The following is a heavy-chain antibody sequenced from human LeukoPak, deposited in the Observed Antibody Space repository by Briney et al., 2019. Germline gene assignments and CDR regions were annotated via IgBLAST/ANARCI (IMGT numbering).Heavy chain of an antibody. CDR3: ARGLYGDYDGAPY. CDR1: GGSFSGYY. Sequence: SETLSLTCADYGGSFSGYYWSWIRQPPGKGLEWIGEINHSGSTNYNPSLKSRVTISVDTSKNQFSLKLSSVTAADTAVYYCARGLYGDYDGAPYWGQGTLVTVSS. D-gene: IGHD4-17*01. J-gene: IGHJ4*02. CDR2: INHSGST. V-gene: IGHV4-34*01.